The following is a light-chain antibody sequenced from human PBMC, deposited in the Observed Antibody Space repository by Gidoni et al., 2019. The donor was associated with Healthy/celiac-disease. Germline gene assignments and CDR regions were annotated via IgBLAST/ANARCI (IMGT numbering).Light chain of an antibody. J-gene: IGKJ1*01. Sequence: IRMTQSPSSFSASTGDRVTITCRASQGISSYLAWYQQKPGKAPKLLIYAASTLQSGVPSRFSGSGSGTDFTLTISCLQSEDFATYYCQQYYSYPPWTFGQGTKVEIK. V-gene: IGKV1-8*01. CDR1: QGISSY. CDR2: AAS. CDR3: QQYYSYPPWT.